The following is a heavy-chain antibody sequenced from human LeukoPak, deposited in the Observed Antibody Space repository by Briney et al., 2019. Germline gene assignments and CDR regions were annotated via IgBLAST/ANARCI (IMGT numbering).Heavy chain of an antibody. Sequence: GGSLRLSCAASRFTFNDYYMSWIRQAPGKGLEWVSYISSSGTTIYYADSVKGRFTISRDNAKNSLYLQMNSLRAEDTAVYYCVREYSNYYYYYYLDVWGKGTTVTVSS. V-gene: IGHV3-11*04. CDR2: ISSSGTTI. CDR1: RFTFNDYY. D-gene: IGHD4-11*01. CDR3: VREYSNYYYYYYLDV. J-gene: IGHJ6*03.